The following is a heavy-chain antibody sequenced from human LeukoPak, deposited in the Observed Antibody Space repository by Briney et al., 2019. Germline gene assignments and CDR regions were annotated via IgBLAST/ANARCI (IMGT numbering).Heavy chain of an antibody. J-gene: IGHJ6*02. D-gene: IGHD2-2*01. CDR2: ISGSGGST. Sequence: PGGSLRLSCAASGFTFSSYAMSWVRQAPGKGLEWVSAISGSGGSTYYADSVKGRFTISRDNSKNTLYLQMNSLRAEDTAVYYCAKDLVVVPAASYYYYGTDVWGQGTTVTVSS. CDR1: GFTFSSYA. CDR3: AKDLVVVPAASYYYYGTDV. V-gene: IGHV3-23*01.